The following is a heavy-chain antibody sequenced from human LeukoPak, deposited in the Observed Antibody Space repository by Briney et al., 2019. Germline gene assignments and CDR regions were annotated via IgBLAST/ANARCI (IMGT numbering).Heavy chain of an antibody. V-gene: IGHV3-33*01. D-gene: IGHD6-6*01. CDR3: GRVGGRSKAAKGDAFDI. CDR2: IWYDGSNK. CDR1: GLTFSSYG. J-gene: IGHJ3*02. Sequence: GGSLRLSCAASGLTFSSYGMHWVRQAPGKGLEWVAVIWYDGSNKYYADSVKGRFTISRDNSKNTLYLQMNSLRAEDTAVYYCGRVGGRSKAAKGDAFDIWGQGTMVTVSS.